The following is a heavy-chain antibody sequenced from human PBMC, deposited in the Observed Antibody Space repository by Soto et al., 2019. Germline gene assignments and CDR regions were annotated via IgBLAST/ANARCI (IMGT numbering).Heavy chain of an antibody. CDR1: GGSISSYY. CDR3: GRLQLNWDAFDI. V-gene: IGHV4-59*08. J-gene: IGHJ3*02. Sequence: SETLSLTCTVSGGSISSYYWSWIRQPPGKGLEWIGYIYYSGSTNYNPSLKSRVTISVDTSKNQFSLKLSSVTAADTAVYYCGRLQLNWDAFDIWGKGTRVTVSS. CDR2: IYYSGST.